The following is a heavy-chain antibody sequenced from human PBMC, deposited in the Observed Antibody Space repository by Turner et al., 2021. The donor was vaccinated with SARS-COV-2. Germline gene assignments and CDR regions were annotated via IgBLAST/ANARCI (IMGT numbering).Heavy chain of an antibody. CDR3: AVHHYYDSSGYQVGDDY. CDR1: GGSISSYY. J-gene: IGHJ4*02. CDR2: IYNGGSA. Sequence: QVQLQEPGPELVKPSETLSLTCTVSGGSISSYYWSWSRQPPGRVLEWSGYIYNGGSANYDPALKSLVSISVDTSKKQFSLKLSSVTAAETAVYYCAVHHYYDSSGYQVGDDYWGQGTLVTVSS. V-gene: IGHV4-59*08. D-gene: IGHD3-22*01.